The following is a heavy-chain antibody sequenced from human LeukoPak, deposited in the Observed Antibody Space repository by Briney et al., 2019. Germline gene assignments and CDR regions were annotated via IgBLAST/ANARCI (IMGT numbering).Heavy chain of an antibody. CDR2: IYYSGST. D-gene: IGHD3/OR15-3a*01. CDR3: ARASWTWWFDP. J-gene: IGHJ5*02. CDR1: GGSISSGDYY. Sequence: SQTLSLTCTVSGGSISSGDYYWSWIRQPPGQGLEWIGYIYYSGSTYYNPSLKSRVTISVDTSKNQFALKLSSVTAAATAVYCCARASWTWWFDPWGQGTLVTVSS. V-gene: IGHV4-30-4*08.